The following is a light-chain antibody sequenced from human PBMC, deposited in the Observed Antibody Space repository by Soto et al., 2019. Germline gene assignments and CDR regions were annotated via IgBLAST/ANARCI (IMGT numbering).Light chain of an antibody. Sequence: QTVVTQPPSASGTPGQRVTISCSGSSSNIGDNPVNWYQQVPGAAHKLLIYINDQRPSGVPDRFSGSKSGTSASLAISGLQPEDEADYYCAAWDDSLNALFGTGTKLTVL. CDR1: SSNIGDNP. CDR2: IND. V-gene: IGLV1-44*01. J-gene: IGLJ1*01. CDR3: AAWDDSLNAL.